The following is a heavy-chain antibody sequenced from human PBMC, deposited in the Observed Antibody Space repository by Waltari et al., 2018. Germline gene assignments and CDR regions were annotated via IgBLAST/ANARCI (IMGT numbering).Heavy chain of an antibody. D-gene: IGHD1-26*01. CDR3: ARRYRGAFDI. V-gene: IGHV3-53*02. CDR2: IYSGGST. J-gene: IGHJ3*02. Sequence: EVQLVETGGGLIQPGGSLRLSCAASGFTVSSNYMSWVRQAPGKGLEWVSVIYSGGSTGYADSVKGRFTISRDNAKNSLYLQMNSLRAEDTALYHCARRYRGAFDIWGQGTMVTVSS. CDR1: GFTVSSNY.